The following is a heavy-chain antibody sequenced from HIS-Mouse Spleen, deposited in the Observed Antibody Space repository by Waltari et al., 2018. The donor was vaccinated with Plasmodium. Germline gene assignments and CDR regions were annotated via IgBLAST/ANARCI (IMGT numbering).Heavy chain of an antibody. D-gene: IGHD3-3*01. CDR3: ARAYYDFWSGYRFDY. J-gene: IGHJ4*02. Sequence: QVQLQQWGAGLLKPSETLSLTCAVYGGSFRGYHWSWIRQPPGKGLEGIGEINHSGSTNYNPSLKSRVTISVDTSKNQFSLKLSSVTAADTAVYYCARAYYDFWSGYRFDYWGQGTLVTVSS. V-gene: IGHV4-34*01. CDR1: GGSFRGYH. CDR2: INHSGST.